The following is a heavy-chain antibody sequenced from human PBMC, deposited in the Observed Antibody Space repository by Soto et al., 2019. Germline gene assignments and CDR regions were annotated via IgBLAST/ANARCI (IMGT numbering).Heavy chain of an antibody. V-gene: IGHV4-31*03. CDR2: IHYSGRT. CDR1: GGPINSGGYY. Sequence: QVQLQESGPGLVKPSQTLSLTCTVSGGPINSGGYYWTWIRQPPGKGLEWIGYIHYSGRTFYNPSLESRVIISVDTSKTLFSLNLRSVTAADTAVYYCARFSPPGYYYMDVWRKGTSVTVAS. CDR3: ARFSPPGYYYMDV. J-gene: IGHJ6*03.